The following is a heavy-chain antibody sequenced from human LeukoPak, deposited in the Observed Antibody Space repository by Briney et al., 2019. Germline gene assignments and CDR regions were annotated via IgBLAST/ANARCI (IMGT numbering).Heavy chain of an antibody. V-gene: IGHV3-23*01. CDR2: ISGSGDST. J-gene: IGHJ4*02. D-gene: IGHD1-26*01. Sequence: GGSLRLSCAASGFTFSRFAMSWVRQAPGKGLEWVSGISGSGDSTYYADSVKGRFTIPRDNSKNTLYLQMNSLRAEDTAVYYCAKDRSGSYDYWGQGTLVTVSS. CDR3: AKDRSGSYDY. CDR1: GFTFSRFA.